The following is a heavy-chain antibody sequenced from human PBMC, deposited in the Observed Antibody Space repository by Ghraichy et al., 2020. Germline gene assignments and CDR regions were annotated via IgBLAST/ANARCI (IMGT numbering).Heavy chain of an antibody. CDR2: IYYSGST. CDR3: ARDDSSGQYYYYGMDV. V-gene: IGHV4-59*12. Sequence: GSLRLSCTVSGGSISSYYWNWIRQPPGRGLEWIGSIYYSGSTNYNPSLKSRLTISVDTSKNQFSLKLSSVTAADTAVYYCARDDSSGQYYYYGMDVWGQGTSVTVSS. D-gene: IGHD3-3*01. CDR1: GGSISSYY. J-gene: IGHJ6*02.